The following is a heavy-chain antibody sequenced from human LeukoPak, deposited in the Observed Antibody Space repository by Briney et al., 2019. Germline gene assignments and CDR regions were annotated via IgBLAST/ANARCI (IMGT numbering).Heavy chain of an antibody. CDR3: ARRPIFGVVIYYYYYMDV. Sequence: SETLSLTCAVYGGSFSGYYWSWIRQPPGKGLEWIGEINHSGSTNYNPSLKSRVTISVDTSKNQFSLKLSSVTAADTAVYYCARRPIFGVVIYYYYYMDVWGKGTTVTVSS. D-gene: IGHD3-3*01. CDR1: GGSFSGYY. V-gene: IGHV4-34*01. CDR2: INHSGST. J-gene: IGHJ6*03.